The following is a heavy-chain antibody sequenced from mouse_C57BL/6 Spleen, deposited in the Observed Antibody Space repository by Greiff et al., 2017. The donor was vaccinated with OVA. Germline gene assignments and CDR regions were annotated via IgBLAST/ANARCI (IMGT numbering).Heavy chain of an antibody. CDR2: IDPSDSYT. D-gene: IGHD1-1*01. CDR3: AKSYYYCSSWYFDV. J-gene: IGHJ1*03. Sequence: VQLQQPGAELVMPGASVKLSCKASGYTFTSYWMHWVKQRPGRGLEWIGEIDPSDSYTNYNQKFKGKSTLTVDKSSSTAYMQLSSLTSEDSAVYYCAKSYYYCSSWYFDVWGTGTTVTVSS. CDR1: GYTFTSYW. V-gene: IGHV1-69*01.